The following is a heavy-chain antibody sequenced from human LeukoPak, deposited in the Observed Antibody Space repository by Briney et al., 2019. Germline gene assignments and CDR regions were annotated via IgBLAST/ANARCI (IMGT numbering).Heavy chain of an antibody. J-gene: IGHJ5*01. D-gene: IGHD4-17*01. Sequence: SETLSLTCTASGGSISSSSYYWGWIRQPPGKGLEWIGSSYYSGSTYYNPSLKSRVPISVDTSKNQFSLKLSSVTAADTAVYYCARSAKDYGDYVRYNWFDSWGQGTLVTVSS. CDR1: GGSISSSSYY. CDR2: SYYSGST. V-gene: IGHV4-39*07. CDR3: ARSAKDYGDYVRYNWFDS.